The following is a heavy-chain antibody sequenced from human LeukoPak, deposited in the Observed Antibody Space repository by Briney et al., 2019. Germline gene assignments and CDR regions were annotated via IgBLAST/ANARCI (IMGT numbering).Heavy chain of an antibody. V-gene: IGHV3-30*02. CDR2: IQYDGINK. CDR3: ARAPLYCSGGSCSGGNWFDL. Sequence: PGGSLGLSCAASGFTFNSYGIHWVRQAPGKGLEWVAFIQYDGINKYYADSVKGRFTISRDNSKNTLYLQMNSLRAEDTAVYYCARAPLYCSGGSCSGGNWFDLWGQGTLVTVSS. J-gene: IGHJ5*02. CDR1: GFTFNSYG. D-gene: IGHD2-15*01.